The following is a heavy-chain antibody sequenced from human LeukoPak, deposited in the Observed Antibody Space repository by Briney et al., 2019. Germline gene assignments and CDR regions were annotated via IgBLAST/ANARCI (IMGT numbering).Heavy chain of an antibody. J-gene: IGHJ4*02. CDR1: GYTFTGYY. CDR2: INPNSGGT. V-gene: IGHV1-2*02. Sequence: ASVKVSCKASGYTFTGYYMHWVRQAPGQGLEWMGWINPNSGGTNYAQKFQGRVTMTRDTSISTAYMELSRLRSDDTAVYYCARGRLRDSGAAAGGYWGQGTLVTVSS. CDR3: ARGRLRDSGAAAGGY. D-gene: IGHD2-15*01.